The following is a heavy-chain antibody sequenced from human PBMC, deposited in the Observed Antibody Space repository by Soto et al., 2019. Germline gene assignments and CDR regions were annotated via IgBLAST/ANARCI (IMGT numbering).Heavy chain of an antibody. J-gene: IGHJ4*02. Sequence: EVQLVESGGGLVQPGRSLRLSCAASGFTFDDYALHWVRQVPGKGLEWVSGISWNSVAIHYADSVKGRFTISRDNAKNSLYVQMNKLRGEDRALYYCAKATRLTDTGSDWGQGTLVTVSS. D-gene: IGHD2-8*02. CDR1: GFTFDDYA. V-gene: IGHV3-9*01. CDR3: AKATRLTDTGSD. CDR2: ISWNSVAI.